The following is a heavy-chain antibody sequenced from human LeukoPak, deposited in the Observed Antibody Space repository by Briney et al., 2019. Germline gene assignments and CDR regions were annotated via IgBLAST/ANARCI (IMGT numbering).Heavy chain of an antibody. D-gene: IGHD6-13*01. CDR2: IKQDETEK. CDR1: GFTFSNFW. J-gene: IGHJ4*02. CDR3: VRDSPDPSYSSSWYGN. V-gene: IGHV3-7*03. Sequence: PGGSLRLSCTASGFTFSNFWMGWVRQAPGKGLEWVANIKQDETEKFYLGSVKGRFTISRDNAKNSLYLQMNSLRAEDTAVYYCVRDSPDPSYSSSWYGNWGQGTLVTVSS.